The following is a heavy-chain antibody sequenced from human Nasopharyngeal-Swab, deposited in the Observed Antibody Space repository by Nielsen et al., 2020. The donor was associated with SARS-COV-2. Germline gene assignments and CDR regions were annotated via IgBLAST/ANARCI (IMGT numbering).Heavy chain of an antibody. J-gene: IGHJ4*02. D-gene: IGHD5-18*01. CDR2: VDYDGVRT. Sequence: GESLKISCTGSGYTFINYAISWVRQAPGQGLEWVSTVDYDGVRTHYADSVEGRFIISRDNSKNTVYLQIKSLGVEDAAVYYCATWMTAHFDYWGQGTLVT. CDR3: ATWMTAHFDY. V-gene: IGHV3-23*01. CDR1: GYTFINYA.